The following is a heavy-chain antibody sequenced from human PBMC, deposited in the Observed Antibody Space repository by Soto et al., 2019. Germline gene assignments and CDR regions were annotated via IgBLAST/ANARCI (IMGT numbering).Heavy chain of an antibody. CDR2: ISYDGSNK. J-gene: IGHJ6*02. D-gene: IGHD3-10*01. CDR1: GFTFSSYG. Sequence: PGGSLRLSCAASGFTFSSYGMHWVRQAPGKGLEWVAVISYDGSNKYYADSAKGRFTISRDNSKNTLYLQMNSLRAEDTAVYYCAKITHPGGLGGSSGTEHPRLENYYYYYGMDVWGQGTTVTVSS. V-gene: IGHV3-30*18. CDR3: AKITHPGGLGGSSGTEHPRLENYYYYYGMDV.